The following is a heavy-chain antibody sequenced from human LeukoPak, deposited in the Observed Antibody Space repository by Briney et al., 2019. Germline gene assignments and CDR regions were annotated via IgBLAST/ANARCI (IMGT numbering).Heavy chain of an antibody. CDR1: GFTFSSYG. CDR3: VKEPGAYGSGSIMGY. Sequence: GESLRLSCAASGFTFSSYGMHWVRQASGKGLEWVAVISYDGSKKFYGDSVKGRFTISRDNSKNTLILQMNSLRTEDTAVYYCVKEPGAYGSGSIMGYWGQGILVTVSS. V-gene: IGHV3-30*18. J-gene: IGHJ4*02. CDR2: ISYDGSKK. D-gene: IGHD3-10*01.